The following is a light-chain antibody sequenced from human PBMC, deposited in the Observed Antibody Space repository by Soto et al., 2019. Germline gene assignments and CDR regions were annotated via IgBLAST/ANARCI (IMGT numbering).Light chain of an antibody. CDR3: KQYNSYSWT. CDR2: DAS. J-gene: IGKJ1*01. CDR1: QSISSW. Sequence: DIQMTQSPSTLSASVGDRVTITCRASQSISSWLAWYQQKPGKAPKLLIYDASSLESGVPSRFSGGGSGTEFTLTISSLQPDDFATYYCKQYNSYSWTFGQGTRV. V-gene: IGKV1-5*01.